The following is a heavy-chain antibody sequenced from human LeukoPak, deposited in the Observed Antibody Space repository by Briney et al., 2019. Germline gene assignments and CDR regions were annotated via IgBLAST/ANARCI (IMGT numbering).Heavy chain of an antibody. J-gene: IGHJ4*02. CDR3: AILIAAAATEAFDY. D-gene: IGHD6-13*01. V-gene: IGHV3-48*01. CDR1: GFTFSSYS. CDR2: ITSSSSTI. Sequence: QPGGSLRLSCAASGFTFSSYSMNWVRQAPGKGLEWVSYITSSSSTIYYADSVKGRFTISRDNAKNSLYLQMNSLRAEDTAVYYCAILIAAAATEAFDYWGQGTLVTVSS.